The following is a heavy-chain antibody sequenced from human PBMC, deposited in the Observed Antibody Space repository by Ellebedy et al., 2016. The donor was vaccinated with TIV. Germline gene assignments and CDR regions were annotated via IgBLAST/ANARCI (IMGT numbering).Heavy chain of an antibody. CDR2: IYYSGST. V-gene: IGHV4-39*01. Sequence: SETLSLXXTVSGGSISSSSYYWGWIRQPPGKGLEWIGSIYYSGSTYYNPSLKSRVTISVDTSKNQFSLKLSSVTAADTAVYYCARAVQYQLLQREYYYYYYMDVWGKGTTVTVSS. CDR1: GGSISSSSYY. J-gene: IGHJ6*03. CDR3: ARAVQYQLLQREYYYYYYMDV. D-gene: IGHD2-2*01.